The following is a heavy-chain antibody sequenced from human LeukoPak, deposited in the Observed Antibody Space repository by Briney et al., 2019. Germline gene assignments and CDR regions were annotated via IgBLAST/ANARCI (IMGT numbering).Heavy chain of an antibody. CDR2: ISPNGGST. D-gene: IGHD4-23*01. V-gene: IGHV3-64*01. CDR1: GFTFSDYT. CDR3: AREHYGGNDC. Sequence: GGSLRLSCAASGFTFSDYTMHWVRQAPGKGLECVSAISPNGGSTYYANSVKGRFSISRDNSKNTLYLQMGSLSAEDMAVYYCAREHYGGNDCWGQGTLVTVSS. J-gene: IGHJ4*02.